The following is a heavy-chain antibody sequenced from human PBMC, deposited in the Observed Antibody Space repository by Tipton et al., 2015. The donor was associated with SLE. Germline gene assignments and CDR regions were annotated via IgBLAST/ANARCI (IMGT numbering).Heavy chain of an antibody. D-gene: IGHD5-18*01. Sequence: TLSLTCAVYGGSFSGYFWSWIRQLPDKGLEWIGYVYRRGSTYYNPSLKSRVTISVDKSKNQFSLNLTSVTAADTAVYYCARSGQIRVDAGLMDVWGRGTRVTVSS. CDR1: GGSFSGYF. J-gene: IGHJ6*02. V-gene: IGHV4-34*01. CDR3: ARSGQIRVDAGLMDV. CDR2: VYRRGST.